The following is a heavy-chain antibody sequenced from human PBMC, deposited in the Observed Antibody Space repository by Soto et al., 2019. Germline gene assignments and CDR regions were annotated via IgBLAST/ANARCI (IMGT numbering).Heavy chain of an antibody. CDR2: INHSGST. J-gene: IGHJ4*02. D-gene: IGHD1-26*01. V-gene: IGHV4-34*01. CDR1: GGSFSGYY. CDR3: ARDYGGATRTTDY. Sequence: TSETLSLTCAVYGGSFSGYYWSWIRQPPGKGLEWIGEINHSGSTNYNPSLKSRVTISVDTSKNQFSLKLSSVTAADTAVYYCARDYGGATRTTDYWGQGTLVTVSS.